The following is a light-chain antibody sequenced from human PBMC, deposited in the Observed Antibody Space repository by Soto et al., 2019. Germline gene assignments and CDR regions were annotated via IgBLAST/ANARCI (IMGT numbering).Light chain of an antibody. V-gene: IGLV2-14*03. J-gene: IGLJ1*01. CDR2: KVS. Sequence: QSALTQPASVSGSPGQSITISCTGTSDDVGAYNLVSWCQQHPGQAPKVLIYKVSNRPSGVSNRFSASKSGNTASLTISGLQAEDEAIYFCSSYTSNCRVFGTGTKVTVL. CDR3: SSYTSNCRV. CDR1: SDDVGAYNL.